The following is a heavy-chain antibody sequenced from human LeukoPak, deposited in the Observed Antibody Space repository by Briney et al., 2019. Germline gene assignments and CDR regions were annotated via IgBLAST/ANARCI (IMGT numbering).Heavy chain of an antibody. D-gene: IGHD2-15*01. CDR3: ARDLDEGVAVYMGV. J-gene: IGHJ6*03. CDR2: IIPILGIA. V-gene: IGHV1-69*04. Sequence: SVKVSCKASGYTFTNYGISWVRQAPGQGLEWMGRIIPILGIANYAQKFQGRVTITADKSTSTAYMELSSLRSEDTAVYYCARDLDEGVAVYMGVWGKGTTVTVSS. CDR1: GYTFTNYG.